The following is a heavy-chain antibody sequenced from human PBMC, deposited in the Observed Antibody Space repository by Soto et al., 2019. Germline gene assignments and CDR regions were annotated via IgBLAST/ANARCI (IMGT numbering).Heavy chain of an antibody. J-gene: IGHJ6*02. V-gene: IGHV3-21*06. Sequence: EVQLVESGGGLVKPGGSLRLSCTASGLIFSNYGMNWVRQAAGKRPEWVSSISSGGEYIDYADSVKGRLTISRDNANNILYLQLTSLGVEDTAVYCCATDGAAGAGMGVWGQGTTVTVSS. CDR3: ATDGAAGAGMGV. D-gene: IGHD6-13*01. CDR2: ISSGGEYI. CDR1: GLIFSNYG.